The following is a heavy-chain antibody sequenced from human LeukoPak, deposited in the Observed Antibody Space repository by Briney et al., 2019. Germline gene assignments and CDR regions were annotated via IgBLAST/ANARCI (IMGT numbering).Heavy chain of an antibody. CDR2: TYNRSNWYN. Sequence: SQTLSLTCAISGDSVSSNSAAWNWIRQSPSRGLEWLGRTYNRSNWYNDYAVSVKSRITINPDTSKNQFSLQLNSVTPEDTAVYYCAKMEDGDYGGWWFDPWGQGTLVTVSS. D-gene: IGHD4-17*01. J-gene: IGHJ5*02. V-gene: IGHV6-1*01. CDR3: AKMEDGDYGGWWFDP. CDR1: GDSVSSNSAA.